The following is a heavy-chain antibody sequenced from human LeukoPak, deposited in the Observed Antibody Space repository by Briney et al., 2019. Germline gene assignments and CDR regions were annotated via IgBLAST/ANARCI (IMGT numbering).Heavy chain of an antibody. CDR2: INPNNGGT. V-gene: IGHV1-2*02. D-gene: IGHD1-1*01. J-gene: IGHJ5*02. Sequence: ASVRVSCKASGYTFSGYYIHWVRPARGHGLEWMGWINPNNGGTNYAQNFQGRVTMTRDTSISTAYMDLNTLRSDDTAVYYCARPGTSLASGWFGTWGQGTLVTVSS. CDR3: ARPGTSLASGWFGT. CDR1: GYTFSGYY.